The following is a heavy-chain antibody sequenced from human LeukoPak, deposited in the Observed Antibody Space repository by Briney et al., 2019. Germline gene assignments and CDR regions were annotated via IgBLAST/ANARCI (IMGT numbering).Heavy chain of an antibody. CDR1: GGTYTGYY. Sequence: ASVKVSCKASGGTYTGYYMHWVRQAPGQGLEWMGWINANNGDTNYAQKFRGWVTMTRDTSLSTVYMEVSRLRSDDTAVYYCARDGATVATPFFDYWGQGTLVTVSS. J-gene: IGHJ4*02. V-gene: IGHV1-2*04. D-gene: IGHD4-17*01. CDR3: ARDGATVATPFFDY. CDR2: INANNGDT.